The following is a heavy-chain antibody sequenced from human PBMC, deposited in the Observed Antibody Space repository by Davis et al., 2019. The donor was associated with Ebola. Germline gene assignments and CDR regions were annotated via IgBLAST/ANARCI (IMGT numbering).Heavy chain of an antibody. V-gene: IGHV1-18*04. CDR3: ARAQFPTTSDH. J-gene: IGHJ4*02. CDR2: INPHNGNT. CDR1: GYTFTSHF. Sequence: ASVKVSCKASGYTFTSHFIHWVRQAPGQGLEWMGWINPHNGNTNYAQNVQGRVIMTTDTATTTAYMEVGGLRSDDTAVYYCARAQFPTTSDHWGQGTLVTVSS. D-gene: IGHD1-1*01.